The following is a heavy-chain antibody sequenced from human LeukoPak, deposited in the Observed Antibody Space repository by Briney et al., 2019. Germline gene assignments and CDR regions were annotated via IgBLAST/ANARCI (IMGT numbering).Heavy chain of an antibody. CDR3: EKGGQLGAFDI. D-gene: IGHD1-1*01. CDR1: GFTFDDYA. J-gene: IGHJ3*02. Sequence: PGGSLRLSCAASGFTFDDYAMHWVRQAPGKGLEWVSLISGDGGSTYYADSVKGRFTISRDNSKNSLYLQMNSLRTEDTALYYCEKGGQLGAFDIWGQGTMVTVSS. CDR2: ISGDGGST. V-gene: IGHV3-43*02.